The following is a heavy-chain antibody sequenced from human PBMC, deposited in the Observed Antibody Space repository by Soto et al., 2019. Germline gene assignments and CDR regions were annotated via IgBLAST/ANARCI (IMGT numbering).Heavy chain of an antibody. CDR1: GGSISSTDYF. V-gene: IGHV4-39*01. Sequence: SETLSLTCTVSGGSISSTDYFWAWVRQPPGKGLECIGNIYYSGNTYYNPPLRSRVTISVDTSKNQFSLQLTSVTASDTAVYYCARHQNIMMVTAARGFDVWGQGTMVT. J-gene: IGHJ3*01. CDR2: IYYSGNT. D-gene: IGHD2-21*02. CDR3: ARHQNIMMVTAARGFDV.